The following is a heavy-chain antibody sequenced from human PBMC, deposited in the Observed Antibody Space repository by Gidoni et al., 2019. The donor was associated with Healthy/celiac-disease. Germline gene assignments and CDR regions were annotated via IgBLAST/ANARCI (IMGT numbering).Heavy chain of an antibody. Sequence: KGLEWMGIIYPGDSDTRYSPSFQGQVTISADKSISTAYLQWSSLKASDTAMYYCARHPSYSSSWNLFDYWGQGTLVTVSS. CDR3: ARHPSYSSSWNLFDY. D-gene: IGHD6-13*01. CDR2: IYPGDSDT. V-gene: IGHV5-51*01. J-gene: IGHJ4*02.